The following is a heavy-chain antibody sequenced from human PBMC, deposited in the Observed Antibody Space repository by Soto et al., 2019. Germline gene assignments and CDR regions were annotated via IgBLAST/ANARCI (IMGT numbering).Heavy chain of an antibody. CDR3: ARPRYDGSGTPFDH. CDR2: INGDGSTA. J-gene: IGHJ4*02. D-gene: IGHD3-22*01. Sequence: EVQLVESGGGLVQPGGSLRLSCATSGFTFSSYWMHWVRQAQGKGLVWVSGINGDGSTATYADSVKGRFIISRDNAKNMLYLQMNSLTAEDTAVYYCARPRYDGSGTPFDHWGQGTLVTVSS. CDR1: GFTFSSYW. V-gene: IGHV3-74*01.